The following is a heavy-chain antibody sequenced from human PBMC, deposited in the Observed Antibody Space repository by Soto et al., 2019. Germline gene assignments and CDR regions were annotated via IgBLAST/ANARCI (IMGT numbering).Heavy chain of an antibody. V-gene: IGHV1-18*01. CDR2: INACNGNT. Sequence: ASVKVSCKASGYTFTSYGISWVRQAPGQRLEWMGWINACNGNTKYSQKFQGRVTITRDTSASTAYMELRSLRSDDTAVYYCARDVGYSSTWEIWGQGTMVTVSS. CDR1: GYTFTSYG. CDR3: ARDVGYSSTWEI. D-gene: IGHD2-2*01. J-gene: IGHJ3*02.